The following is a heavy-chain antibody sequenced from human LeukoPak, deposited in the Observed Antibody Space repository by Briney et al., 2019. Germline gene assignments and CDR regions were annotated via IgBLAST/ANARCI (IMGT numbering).Heavy chain of an antibody. D-gene: IGHD6-19*01. J-gene: IGHJ4*02. CDR2: IYFNGTT. CDR1: GGSISAYY. Sequence: SETLSLTCTISGGSISAYYWSWIRQPLGKGLEWIGYIYFNGTTTYHPSLRSRVTISLDTSNNQFSLDLTSVTVADTAVYYCARLSSGSRANFDSWGQGSLVTVSS. CDR3: ARLSSGSRANFDS. V-gene: IGHV4-59*08.